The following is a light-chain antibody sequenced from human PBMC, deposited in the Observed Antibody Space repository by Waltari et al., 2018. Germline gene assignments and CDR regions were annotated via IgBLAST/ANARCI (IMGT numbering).Light chain of an antibody. CDR3: QQSYGPPYT. CDR2: GKS. CDR1: QSISKY. Sequence: DIQMTQSPSSLSASLGDRVTITCRASQSISKYLNWYQQRPGKAPKLLIYGKSSLQSGVPSRFSGSGSGTDFTLIINTLQPEDFATYFCQQSYGPPYTFGQGTRLEIK. V-gene: IGKV1-39*01. J-gene: IGKJ2*01.